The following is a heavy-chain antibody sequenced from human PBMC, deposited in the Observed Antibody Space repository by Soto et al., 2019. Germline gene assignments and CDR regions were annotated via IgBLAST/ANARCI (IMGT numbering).Heavy chain of an antibody. D-gene: IGHD6-13*01. Sequence: SGPTLVNPTQTLTLTCTFSGFSLTTRGMTLGWIRQPPGKAPEWLALSTQYSPSLQSRLTFTEDTSKNQVVLTITNMDPVDTATYYCTLRQDTSRGPIYWGQGIMVTVSS. CDR3: TLRQDTSRGPIY. J-gene: IGHJ4*02. V-gene: IGHV2-5*01. CDR2: ST. CDR1: GFSLTTRGMT.